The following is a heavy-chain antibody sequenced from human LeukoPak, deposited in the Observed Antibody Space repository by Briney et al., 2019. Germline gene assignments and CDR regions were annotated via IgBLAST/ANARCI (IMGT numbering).Heavy chain of an antibody. CDR2: ISGSGGST. CDR3: AKVIGYSYGSYYYGMDV. D-gene: IGHD5-18*01. Sequence: PGGSLRLSCAASGFTLSSYAMSWVRQAPGKGLEWVSAISGSGGSTYYADSVKGRFTISRDNSKNTLYLQMNSLRAEDTAVYYCAKVIGYSYGSYYYGMDVWGQGTTVTVSS. V-gene: IGHV3-23*01. J-gene: IGHJ6*02. CDR1: GFTLSSYA.